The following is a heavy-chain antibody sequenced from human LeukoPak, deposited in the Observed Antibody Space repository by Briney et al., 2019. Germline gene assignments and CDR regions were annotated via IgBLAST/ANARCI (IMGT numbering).Heavy chain of an antibody. J-gene: IGHJ4*02. CDR2: IDWDDDK. CDR3: ARGYGGYIPS. CDR1: GFSLSTSGMR. Sequence: ESGPALVKPTQTLTLTGTFSGFSLSTSGMRVSWIRQPPGKALEWLARIDWDDDKFYSTSLKTRLTISKDTSKNQVVLTMTNMDPVDTATYYCARGYGGYIPSWGQGTLVTVSS. V-gene: IGHV2-70*04. D-gene: IGHD5-12*01.